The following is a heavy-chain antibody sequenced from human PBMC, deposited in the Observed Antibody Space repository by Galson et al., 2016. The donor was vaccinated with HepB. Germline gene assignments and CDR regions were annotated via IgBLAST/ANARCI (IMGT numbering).Heavy chain of an antibody. CDR2: IYYSGST. Sequence: SETLSLTCTVSGGSISSNTYYWGWIRQPPGKGLERIGSIYYSGSTYYNPSLKSQVTISVDTSKNQFSLKLSSVTAADTAVYYCAGPGFGLVLYGFDPWGQGTLVTVSS. CDR3: AGPGFGLVLYGFDP. CDR1: GGSISSNTYY. J-gene: IGHJ5*02. V-gene: IGHV4-39*01. D-gene: IGHD2-8*01.